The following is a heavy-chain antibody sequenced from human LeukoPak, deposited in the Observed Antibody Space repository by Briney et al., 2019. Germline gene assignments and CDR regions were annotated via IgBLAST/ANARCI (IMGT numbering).Heavy chain of an antibody. V-gene: IGHV1-2*02. CDR3: ARHPNLDY. CDR1: GYTFSDYY. Sequence: GASVKVSCKASGYTFSDYYIHWVRQAPGQGLEWMGWINPNSGSTSYAQKFQDRVTLTRDTSISTVYKELSRLRSDDTAVYYCARHPNLDYWGQGTLVIVSS. J-gene: IGHJ4*02. CDR2: INPNSGST.